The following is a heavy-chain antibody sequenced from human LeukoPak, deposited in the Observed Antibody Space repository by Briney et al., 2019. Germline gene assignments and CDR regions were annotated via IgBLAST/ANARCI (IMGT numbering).Heavy chain of an antibody. D-gene: IGHD1-26*01. Sequence: GRSLRLSCAASGFTFSSYAMHWVRQAPGKGLEWVAVISYDGSNKYYADSVKGRFTISRDNSKNTLYLQMNSLRAEDTAVYYCARDRVGATYLFDYCGQGTLVTVSS. CDR2: ISYDGSNK. CDR3: ARDRVGATYLFDY. J-gene: IGHJ4*02. V-gene: IGHV3-30-3*01. CDR1: GFTFSSYA.